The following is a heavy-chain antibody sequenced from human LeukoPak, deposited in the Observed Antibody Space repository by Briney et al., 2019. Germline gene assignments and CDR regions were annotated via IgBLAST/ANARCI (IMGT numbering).Heavy chain of an antibody. CDR1: GFTFSDYY. J-gene: IGHJ4*02. Sequence: PGGSLRLSCAASGFTFSDYYMSWVRQAPGKGLEWVSAISGSGGSTYYADSVKGRFTISRDNSKNTLYLQMNSLRAEDTAVYYCAKDSGYSSSTPPDLWGQGTLVTVSS. CDR3: AKDSGYSSSTPPDL. D-gene: IGHD6-6*01. V-gene: IGHV3-23*01. CDR2: ISGSGGST.